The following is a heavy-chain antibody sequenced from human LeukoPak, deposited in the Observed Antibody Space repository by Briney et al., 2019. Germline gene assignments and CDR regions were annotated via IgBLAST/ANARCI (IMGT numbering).Heavy chain of an antibody. Sequence: SETLSLTCTVSGGSISSYYWSWIRQPPGKGLEWIGYIYYSGSTNYNPSLKSRVTISVDTSKNQFSLKLSSVTAEDTAVYYCARYYDSSGYYYDYWGQGTLVTVSS. J-gene: IGHJ4*02. CDR3: ARYYDSSGYYYDY. D-gene: IGHD3-22*01. CDR1: GGSISSYY. V-gene: IGHV4-59*01. CDR2: IYYSGST.